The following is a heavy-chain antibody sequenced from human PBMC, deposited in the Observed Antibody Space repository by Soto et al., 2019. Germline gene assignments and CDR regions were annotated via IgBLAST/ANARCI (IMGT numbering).Heavy chain of an antibody. CDR2: FDPEDGET. V-gene: IGHV1-24*01. CDR1: GYTLTELS. D-gene: IGHD3-22*01. Sequence: VASVKVSCKVSGYTLTELSMHWVRQAPGKGLEWMGGFDPEDGETIYAQKFQGRVTMTEDTSADTAYMELSSLRSEDTAVYYCATDLDMIVVVTDHNAWGQGTLVTVSS. CDR3: ATDLDMIVVVTDHNA. J-gene: IGHJ4*02.